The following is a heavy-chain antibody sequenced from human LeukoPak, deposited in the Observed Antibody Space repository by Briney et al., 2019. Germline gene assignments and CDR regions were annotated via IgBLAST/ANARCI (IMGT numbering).Heavy chain of an antibody. CDR3: ARVFDSAAAGIDY. CDR2: INTYTGNP. D-gene: IGHD6-13*01. J-gene: IGHJ4*02. CDR1: GYIFSSYG. V-gene: IGHV7-4-1*02. Sequence: ASVKVSCKASGYIFSSYGINWVRKAPGQGLEWMGWINTYTGNPTYAQGFTGLFVFSLDTSVSTAYLQISSLKTEDTAVYYCARVFDSAAAGIDYWGQGTLVTVSS.